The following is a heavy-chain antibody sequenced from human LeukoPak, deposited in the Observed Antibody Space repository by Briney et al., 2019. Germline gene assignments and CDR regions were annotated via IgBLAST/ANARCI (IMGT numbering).Heavy chain of an antibody. J-gene: IGHJ5*02. CDR2: INPNRGGT. Sequence: ASVKDSCKASRYTFTGYYMRWVRQAPGQGREWLAWINPNRGGTNYAQNFHGRVTMTRDTSINTAYMELSRPRSDHTAVYYCARASDSGNLAWGQGTLVTVSS. CDR3: ARASDSGNLA. D-gene: IGHD1-26*01. CDR1: RYTFTGYY. V-gene: IGHV1-2*02.